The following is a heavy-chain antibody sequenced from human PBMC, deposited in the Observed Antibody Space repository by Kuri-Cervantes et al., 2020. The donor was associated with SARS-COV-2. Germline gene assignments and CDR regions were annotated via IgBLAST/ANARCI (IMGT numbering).Heavy chain of an antibody. CDR1: GGTLSNYG. Sequence: SVKVSCKASGGTLSNYGTSWVRQAPGQGLEWMGGIIPSFGTTKYARKFQGRVTITADESTSTAYMELSRLRYEDTAVYYCTREGHSSGWDAEYFHHWGQGTLVTVSS. D-gene: IGHD6-19*01. CDR3: TREGHSSGWDAEYFHH. CDR2: IIPSFGTT. V-gene: IGHV1-69*13. J-gene: IGHJ1*01.